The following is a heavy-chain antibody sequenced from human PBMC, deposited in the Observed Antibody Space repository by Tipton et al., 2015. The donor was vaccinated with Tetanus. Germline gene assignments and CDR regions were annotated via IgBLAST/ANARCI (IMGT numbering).Heavy chain of an antibody. J-gene: IGHJ4*02. D-gene: IGHD2-21*02. CDR1: GGSISSDAHY. CDR3: ARDAGDSGY. Sequence: TLSLTCSVSGGSISSDAHYWSWIRQPPGKGLEWLGYISHSGTTNYNPSLMSRVTLSLDTARGQFSLKLTSVTAADAAVYFCARDAGDSGYWGRGMLVSVSS. CDR2: ISHSGTT. V-gene: IGHV4-30-4*01.